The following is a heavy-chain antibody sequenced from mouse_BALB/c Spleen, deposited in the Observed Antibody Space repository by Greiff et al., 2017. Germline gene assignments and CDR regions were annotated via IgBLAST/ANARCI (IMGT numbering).Heavy chain of an antibody. J-gene: IGHJ4*01. Sequence: EVMLVESGGGLVKPGGSLKLSCAASGFTFSSYAMSWVRQSPEKRLEWVAEISSGGSYTYYPDTVTGRFTISRDNAKNTLYLEMSSLRSEDTAMYYCARRLLTDAMDYWGQGTSVTVSS. CDR3: ARRLLTDAMDY. CDR1: GFTFSSYA. V-gene: IGHV5-9-4*01. D-gene: IGHD1-1*01. CDR2: ISSGGSYT.